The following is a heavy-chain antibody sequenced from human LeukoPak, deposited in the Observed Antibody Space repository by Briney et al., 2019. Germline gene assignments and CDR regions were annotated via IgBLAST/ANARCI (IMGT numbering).Heavy chain of an antibody. CDR1: GYTFTIYG. V-gene: IGHV1-18*01. Sequence: ASVKVSCKASGYTFTIYGISWVRQAPGQGLEWMGWISAYNGNINYAQKLQGRVTMTTDTSTSTAYMELRSLRSDDTAVYYCARTIAAAGTLDYWGQGTLVTVSS. D-gene: IGHD6-13*01. CDR3: ARTIAAAGTLDY. CDR2: ISAYNGNI. J-gene: IGHJ4*02.